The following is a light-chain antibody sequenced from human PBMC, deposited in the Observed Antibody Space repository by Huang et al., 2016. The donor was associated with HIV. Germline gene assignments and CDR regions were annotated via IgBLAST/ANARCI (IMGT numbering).Light chain of an antibody. CDR3: QQYDNWPPRLT. J-gene: IGKJ4*01. CDR2: AAA. Sequence: ETVMTQSPATLSVSPGERATLFCRASQSVNANLAWYQQRRGQAPRLLSDAAATRAIGVPDRFSGSGSVTEFTLTISSLQSEDFAVYYCQQYDNWPPRLTFGGGTKVDIK. V-gene: IGKV3-15*01. CDR1: QSVNAN.